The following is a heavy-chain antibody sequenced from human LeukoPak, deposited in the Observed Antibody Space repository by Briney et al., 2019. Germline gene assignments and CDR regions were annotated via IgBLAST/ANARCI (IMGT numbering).Heavy chain of an antibody. J-gene: IGHJ4*02. V-gene: IGHV3-33*08. CDR2: IWSDGSTK. CDR3: ARDAATSVGMPHY. Sequence: GVSVTLFCVACGFTFSSYGMHWVRHAPGKGLEWVAIIWSDGSTKYYVGSVKGRFTISRDSSKSTLYLQMNSLRAEDTAVYYCARDAATSVGMPHYWGQGTVVTVSS. CDR1: GFTFSSYG. D-gene: IGHD2-2*01.